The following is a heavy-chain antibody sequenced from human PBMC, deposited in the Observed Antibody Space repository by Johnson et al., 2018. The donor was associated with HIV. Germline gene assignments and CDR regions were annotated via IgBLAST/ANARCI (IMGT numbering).Heavy chain of an antibody. D-gene: IGHD1-26*01. J-gene: IGHJ3*02. CDR1: GFTFSSYA. CDR2: ISYDGSNK. Sequence: QVQLVESGGGVVQPGRSLRLSCAASGFTFSSYAMHWVRQAPGKGLEWVAVISYDGSNKYYADSVKGRFTISRDNSKNTLYLQMNSLRAEDTAVYYCARDQGGSYRAFDIWGQGTMVTVSS. CDR3: ARDQGGSYRAFDI. V-gene: IGHV3-30-3*01.